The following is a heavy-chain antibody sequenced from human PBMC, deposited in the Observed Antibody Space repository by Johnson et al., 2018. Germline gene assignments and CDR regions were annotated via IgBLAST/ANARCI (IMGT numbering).Heavy chain of an antibody. CDR1: GGTFSSYA. Sequence: QVQLVQSGAEVKKPGSSVKVCCKASGGTFSSYAISWVRQAPGQGLEWMGGIIPIFGTAHYAQKFQGRVTITADESTSTADMELSSLRSEDTAVYFCARPTVVSRTYYGMDVWGQGTTVTVSS. V-gene: IGHV1-69*12. J-gene: IGHJ6*02. CDR2: IIPIFGTA. CDR3: ARPTVVSRTYYGMDV. D-gene: IGHD4-23*01.